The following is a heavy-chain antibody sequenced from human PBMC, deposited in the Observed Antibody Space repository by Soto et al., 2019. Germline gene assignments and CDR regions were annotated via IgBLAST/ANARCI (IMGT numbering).Heavy chain of an antibody. D-gene: IGHD3-10*01. J-gene: IGHJ4*02. CDR2: MYPGDSDT. V-gene: IGHV5-51*01. CDR3: ARLPRDCKKTHCYYADH. CDR1: GYDFNTNW. Sequence: GESLKISXRGSGYDFNTNWLGWVRQLPGRGLEWVGIMYPGDSDTRTLPSLQGHVTLSADGTVSTAFLQWRSLKTSDSGMYFCARLPRDCKKTHCYYADHWGQGTSVTVSS.